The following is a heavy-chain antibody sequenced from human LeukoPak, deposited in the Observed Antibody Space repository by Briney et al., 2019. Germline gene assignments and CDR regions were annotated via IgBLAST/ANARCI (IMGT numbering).Heavy chain of an antibody. V-gene: IGHV4-34*01. J-gene: IGHJ4*02. CDR3: ARVPLEAAADY. CDR1: GGSFSGYY. CDR2: INHSGST. Sequence: SETLSLTCAVYGGSFSGYYWSWIRQPPGKGLEWIGEINHSGSTNYNPSLKSRVTISVDTSKNQFSLKLSSVTAADTAVYYCARVPLEAAADYWGQGTLVTASS. D-gene: IGHD6-13*01.